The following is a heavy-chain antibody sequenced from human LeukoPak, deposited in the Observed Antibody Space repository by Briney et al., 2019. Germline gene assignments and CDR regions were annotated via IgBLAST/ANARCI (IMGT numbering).Heavy chain of an antibody. Sequence: SGTLSLTCGVSGGSITNTNYWTWVRQPPGKGLEWIGEVNLQGSTNYSPSLMGRVAISVDTSENHISLQLTSVTAADTAVYYCAREGGPYRPLDYSGQGTLVTVSS. V-gene: IGHV4-4*02. J-gene: IGHJ4*02. CDR2: VNLQGST. CDR3: AREGGPYRPLDY. CDR1: GGSITNTNY.